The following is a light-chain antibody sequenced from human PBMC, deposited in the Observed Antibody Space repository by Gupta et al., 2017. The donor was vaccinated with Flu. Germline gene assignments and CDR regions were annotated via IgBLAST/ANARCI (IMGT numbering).Light chain of an antibody. Sequence: SYVLTQPPSLSVAPGQTARITWGGNNIGSKSVHWYQQKPGQAPVLVVHDDSDRPSGIPERFSGSNSGNTATLTISRVEAGDEADYYCQVWDSSSDHVVFGGGTKLTVL. V-gene: IGLV3-21*02. CDR3: QVWDSSSDHVV. J-gene: IGLJ2*01. CDR2: DDS. CDR1: NIGSKS.